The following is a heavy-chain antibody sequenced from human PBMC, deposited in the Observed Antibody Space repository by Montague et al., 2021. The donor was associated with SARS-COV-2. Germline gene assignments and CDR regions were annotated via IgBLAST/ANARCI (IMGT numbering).Heavy chain of an antibody. CDR3: ARHRKDYDTLTGYSTSFYYDMDV. CDR2: VSDSGS. D-gene: IGHD3-9*01. J-gene: IGHJ6*02. V-gene: IGHV4-59*08. CDR1: GGSNSRYY. Sequence: SETLSLTCTVSGGSNSRYYWSWIRQPPGKGLEWIGYVSDSGSDYNLSLKSRVSISVDTSKKLLSLSLSSVTAADTAIYYCARHRKDYDTLTGYSTSFYYDMDVWGQGTTVTVSS.